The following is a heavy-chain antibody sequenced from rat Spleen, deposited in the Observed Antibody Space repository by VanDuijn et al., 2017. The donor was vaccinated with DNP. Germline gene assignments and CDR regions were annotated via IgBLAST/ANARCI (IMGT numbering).Heavy chain of an antibody. CDR1: GFSLTSYH. CDR2: VWGDGNT. J-gene: IGHJ4*01. Sequence: QVQLKESGPGLVRPSETLSLTCTVSGFSLTSYHVSWVRQPPGKGLEWMGIVWGDGNTDYNSALKSRLSINRDTSKSQVFLKMNSLQTDDTAIYYCTRETWGYVMDAWGQGASVTVSS. V-gene: IGHV2S75*01. D-gene: IGHD5-1*01. CDR3: TRETWGYVMDA.